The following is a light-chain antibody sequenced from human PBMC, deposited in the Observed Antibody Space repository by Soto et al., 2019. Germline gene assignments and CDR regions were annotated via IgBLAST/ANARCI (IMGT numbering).Light chain of an antibody. CDR1: SSDVGGYNF. Sequence: QSALTQPASVSGSPGQSITISCTGTSSDVGGYNFVSWYQHHPGKAPKLMIYEVSNRPSGVSNRFSGSKSSNTASLTISGLQAEDEADYYCSSYTSSRTRVFGGGTKLTVL. CDR3: SSYTSSRTRV. CDR2: EVS. V-gene: IGLV2-14*01. J-gene: IGLJ2*01.